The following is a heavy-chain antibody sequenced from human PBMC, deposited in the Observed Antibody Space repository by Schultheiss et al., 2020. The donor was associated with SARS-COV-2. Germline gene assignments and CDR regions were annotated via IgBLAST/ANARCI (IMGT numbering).Heavy chain of an antibody. CDR1: GFPFSDHY. D-gene: IGHD5-24*01. J-gene: IGHJ4*02. V-gene: IGHV3-30*03. Sequence: GGSLRLSCAASGFPFSDHYMDWVRQAPGKGLEWVAVISYDGSNKYYADSVKGRFTISRDNSKNTLYLQMNGLRAEDTAVYYCTRERGAVDGFLRYWGQGILVTVSS. CDR3: TRERGAVDGFLRY. CDR2: ISYDGSNK.